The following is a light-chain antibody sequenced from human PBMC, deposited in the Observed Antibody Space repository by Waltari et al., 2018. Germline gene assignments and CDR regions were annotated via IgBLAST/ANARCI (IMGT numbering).Light chain of an antibody. CDR1: SSNIGNNY. CDR2: EDG. CDR3: GTWDSSLSGAV. V-gene: IGLV1-51*02. Sequence: QSVLTQPPSVSAAPGQRVTISCSGGSSNIGNNYVSWYRQFPGTAPKLLIYEDGERPSGCPGRFSGSKSGTSATLDITGLQAGDEADYYCGTWDSSLSGAVFGGGTHLTVL. J-gene: IGLJ7*01.